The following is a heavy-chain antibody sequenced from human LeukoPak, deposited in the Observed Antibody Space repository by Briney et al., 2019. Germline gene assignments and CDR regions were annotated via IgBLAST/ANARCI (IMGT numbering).Heavy chain of an antibody. CDR1: GGSFSGYY. CDR3: ARGALYYYDSSGPRVNWFDH. D-gene: IGHD3-22*01. CDR2: INHSGST. V-gene: IGHV4-34*01. Sequence: SETLSLTCAVYGGSFSGYYWSWIRQPPGKGLEWIGEINHSGSTNYNPSLKSRVTISVDTSKNQFSLKLSSVTAADTAVYYCARGALYYYDSSGPRVNWFDHWGQGTLVTVSS. J-gene: IGHJ5*02.